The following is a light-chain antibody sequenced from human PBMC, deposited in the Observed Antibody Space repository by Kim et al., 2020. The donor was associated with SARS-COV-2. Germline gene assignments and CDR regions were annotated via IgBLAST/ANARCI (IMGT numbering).Light chain of an antibody. CDR1: TANVGRNY. CDR3: ATWDDHLAAPV. J-gene: IGLJ3*02. Sequence: GQMVTSDCSGSTANVGRNYVSWYRQVPGPAPRLLIFDTNKRASGIPGQFIASKSGTSAILAINGLQTADEADYYCATWDDHLAAPVFGGGTKVTVL. CDR2: DTN. V-gene: IGLV1-51*01.